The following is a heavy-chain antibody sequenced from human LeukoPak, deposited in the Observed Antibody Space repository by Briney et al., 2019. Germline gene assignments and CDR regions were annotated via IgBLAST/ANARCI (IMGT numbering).Heavy chain of an antibody. CDR3: ARDFNSYYGSGIRPPYYYYGMDV. D-gene: IGHD3-10*01. CDR2: IYYSGST. Sequence: PSETLSLTCTVSGGSISSSSYYWGWIRQPPGKGLEWIGSIYYSGSTYYNPSLKSRVTISVDTSKNQFSLKLSSVTAADTAVYYCARDFNSYYGSGIRPPYYYYGMDVWGQGTTVTVSS. V-gene: IGHV4-39*07. CDR1: GGSISSSSYY. J-gene: IGHJ6*02.